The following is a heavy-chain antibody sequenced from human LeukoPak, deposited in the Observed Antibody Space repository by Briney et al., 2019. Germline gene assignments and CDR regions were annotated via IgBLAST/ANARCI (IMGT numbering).Heavy chain of an antibody. Sequence: GGSLRLSCAASGFTFSSYAMTWVRQARGKGLEWVSVISDDGGSTYYADSVKGRFTISRDNSKNTLYLQMNSLRAEDTAVYYCAPTCSGGTCYLFDYWGQGTLVTVSS. J-gene: IGHJ4*02. D-gene: IGHD2-15*01. CDR1: GFTFSSYA. V-gene: IGHV3-23*01. CDR3: APTCSGGTCYLFDY. CDR2: ISDDGGST.